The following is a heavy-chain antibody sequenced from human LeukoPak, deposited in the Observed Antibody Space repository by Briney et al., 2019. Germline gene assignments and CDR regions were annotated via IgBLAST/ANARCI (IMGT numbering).Heavy chain of an antibody. CDR3: ARVGRTDYFDY. V-gene: IGHV4-59*01. J-gene: IGHJ4*02. D-gene: IGHD1-1*01. Sequence: PSETLSLTCTVSGGSISSYYWSWIRQPPGKGLEWIGYIYYSGSTNYNPSLKSRVTISVDTSKNQFSLKLSSVTAADTAVYYCARVGRTDYFDYWGQGTLVTVSS. CDR1: GGSISSYY. CDR2: IYYSGST.